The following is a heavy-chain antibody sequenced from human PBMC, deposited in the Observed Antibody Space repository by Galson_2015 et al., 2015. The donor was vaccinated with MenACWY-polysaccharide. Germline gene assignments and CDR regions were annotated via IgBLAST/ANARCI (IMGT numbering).Heavy chain of an antibody. Sequence: SVKASCKASGYTFTSYDINWVRQATGQGLEWMGWMNPNSGNTGYAQKFQGRVTMTRNTSISTAYMEMSSLRSEDTAVYYCASPVRDGRNHYYYMDVWGKGTTVTVSS. CDR2: MNPNSGNT. CDR3: ASPVRDGRNHYYYMDV. CDR1: GYTFTSYD. D-gene: IGHD1-14*01. V-gene: IGHV1-8*01. J-gene: IGHJ6*03.